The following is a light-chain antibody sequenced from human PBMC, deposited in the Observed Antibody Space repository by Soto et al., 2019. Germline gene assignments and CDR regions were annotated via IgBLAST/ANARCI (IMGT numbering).Light chain of an antibody. CDR2: YDD. V-gene: IGLV1-36*01. J-gene: IGLJ1*01. CDR1: SSNIGNNA. CDR3: TSWDDSLNGYV. Sequence: QSVLTQPPSVSEAPRQKVTISCSGSSSNIGNNAVSWYQQLPGKAPKLLIYYDDLLTSGLSDRFSGSKSGTSASLAISGLQSDDEADYYCTSWDDSLNGYVFGPGTKLTV.